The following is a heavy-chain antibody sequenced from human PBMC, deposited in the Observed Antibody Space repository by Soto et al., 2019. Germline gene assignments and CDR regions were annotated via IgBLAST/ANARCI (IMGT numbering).Heavy chain of an antibody. CDR1: GYTFTSYG. V-gene: IGHV1-18*01. CDR3: ARGRYGDY. D-gene: IGHD1-1*01. Sequence: QVHLVQSGAEVKKPGASVKVSCKASGYTFTSYGITWVRQAPGQGLEGMGWISAHNGNTDYAQKLQGRVIVTRDPSTSTAYMELRSLRSDDTAVYYCARGRYGDYWGQGALVTVSS. CDR2: ISAHNGNT. J-gene: IGHJ4*02.